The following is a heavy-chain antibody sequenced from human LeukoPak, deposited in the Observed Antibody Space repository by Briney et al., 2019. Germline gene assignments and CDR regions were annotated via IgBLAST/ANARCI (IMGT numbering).Heavy chain of an antibody. CDR3: AKDQYDPPYFDY. CDR2: IDGSGSFT. V-gene: IGHV3-23*01. J-gene: IGHJ4*02. D-gene: IGHD3-3*01. CDR1: GFTFSSDA. Sequence: GGSLRLSCAASGFTFSSDAMTWVRQAPGKGLEWVSSIDGSGSFTYYADSVKGRFTISRDNSKNTLYLQMNSLRAEDTAVYYCAKDQYDPPYFDYWGQGTLVTVSS.